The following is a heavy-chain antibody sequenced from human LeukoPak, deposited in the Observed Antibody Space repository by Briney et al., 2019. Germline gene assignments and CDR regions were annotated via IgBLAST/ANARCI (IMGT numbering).Heavy chain of an antibody. CDR1: GFTFNNYG. D-gene: IGHD2-2*01. J-gene: IGHJ4*02. CDR2: ISCDGRNK. V-gene: IGHV3-30*18. CDR3: AKGPLRGTAAAIDY. Sequence: GKSLRLSCAASGFTFNNYGMHWVRQAPGKGLEWVAVISCDGRNKHYPDSVKGRFTISRDISTDTLWLQMDSVRTEDTAVYYCAKGPLRGTAAAIDYWGQGTLVTVSS.